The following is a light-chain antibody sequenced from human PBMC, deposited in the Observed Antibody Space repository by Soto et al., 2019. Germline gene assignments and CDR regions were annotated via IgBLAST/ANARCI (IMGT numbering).Light chain of an antibody. CDR3: QQYSTYSRA. V-gene: IGKV1-5*03. CDR1: QSISSW. CDR2: KAS. J-gene: IGKJ1*01. Sequence: DIQMTQSPSTLSASVGDRVTITCRASQSISSWLAWYQQKPGEAPNLLIYKASSLESGVPSRFSGSGYGTEFTLTISSLQPDDFATFYCQQYSTYSRAFGQGTKVDIK.